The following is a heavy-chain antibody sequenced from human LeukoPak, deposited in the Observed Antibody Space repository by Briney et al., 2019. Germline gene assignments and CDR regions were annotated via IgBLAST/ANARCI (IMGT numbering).Heavy chain of an antibody. CDR3: ASVLGYCSSTSCYPPPSRAGMDV. V-gene: IGHV3-7*01. CDR1: GFTFSSYA. D-gene: IGHD2-2*01. J-gene: IGHJ6*02. CDR2: IKQDGSEK. Sequence: GGSLRLSCAASGFTFSSYAMSWVRQAPGKGLEWVANIKQDGSEKYYVDSVKGRFTISRDNAKNSLYLQMNSLRAEDTAVYYCASVLGYCSSTSCYPPPSRAGMDVWGQGTTVTVSS.